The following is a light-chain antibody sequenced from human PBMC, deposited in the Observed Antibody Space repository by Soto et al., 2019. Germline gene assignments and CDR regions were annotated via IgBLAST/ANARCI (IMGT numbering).Light chain of an antibody. V-gene: IGLV2-14*01. CDR3: SSYTSNNVV. J-gene: IGLJ2*01. CDR2: DVS. CDR1: SSDVGGYKY. Sequence: QSALTQPASVSGSPGQSITISCTGSSSDVGGYKYVSWYQQHPGKAPKLIIYDVSNRPSGVSNRFSGSKSGNTASLTISGLQAEDEADYYCSSYTSNNVVFGGGTKLTVL.